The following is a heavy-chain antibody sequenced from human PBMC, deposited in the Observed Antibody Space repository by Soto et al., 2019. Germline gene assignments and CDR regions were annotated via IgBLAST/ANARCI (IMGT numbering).Heavy chain of an antibody. CDR3: ARESGSYYYYYGMDV. Sequence: ESGGGVVQPGRSLRLSCAASGFTFSSYGMHWVRQAPGKGLEWVAVIWYDGSNKYYADSVKGRFTISRDNSKNTLYLQMNSLRAEDTAVYYCARESGSYYYYYGMDVWGQGTTVTVSS. CDR2: IWYDGSNK. V-gene: IGHV3-33*01. CDR1: GFTFSSYG. D-gene: IGHD1-26*01. J-gene: IGHJ6*02.